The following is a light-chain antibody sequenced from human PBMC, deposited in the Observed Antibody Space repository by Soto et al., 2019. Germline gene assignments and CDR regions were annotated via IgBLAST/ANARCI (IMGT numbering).Light chain of an antibody. CDR1: QSLASTY. J-gene: IGKJ4*01. V-gene: IGKV3-20*01. CDR3: QQYGNSPLT. CDR2: GAS. Sequence: EIVLTQYPGTLSLSPGERATLSCRASQSLASTYLAWYQQKPGQAPRLLTYGASSRATGIPDRFSGSGSGTDFTLTISRLEPKDFAVYYCQQYGNSPLTFGRGTKVEIK.